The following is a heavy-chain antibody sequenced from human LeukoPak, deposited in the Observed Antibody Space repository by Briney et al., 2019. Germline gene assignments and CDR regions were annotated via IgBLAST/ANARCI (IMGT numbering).Heavy chain of an antibody. CDR3: TRDESAL. CDR1: GFTVSSNY. CDR2: IYSGGST. Sequence: GGSLRLSCAASGFTVSSNYMSWVRQAPGKGLEWVSVIYSGGSTYYADSVKGRFTISRDNSKNTLYLQMNSLKTEDTAMYYCTRDESALWGQGTLVTVSS. V-gene: IGHV3-53*01. J-gene: IGHJ4*02.